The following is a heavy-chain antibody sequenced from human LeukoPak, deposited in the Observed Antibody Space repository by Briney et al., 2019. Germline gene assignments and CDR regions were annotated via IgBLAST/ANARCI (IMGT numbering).Heavy chain of an antibody. D-gene: IGHD3-22*01. V-gene: IGHV3-66*01. J-gene: IGHJ3*02. CDR2: IYSGGST. CDR1: GFTFSSYA. CDR3: ARAPDSSDAFDI. Sequence: GGSLRLSCAASGFTFSSYAMSWVRQAPGKGLEWVSVIYSGGSTYYADSVKGRFTISRDNSKNTLYLQMNSLRAEDTAVYYCARAPDSSDAFDIWGQGTMVTVSS.